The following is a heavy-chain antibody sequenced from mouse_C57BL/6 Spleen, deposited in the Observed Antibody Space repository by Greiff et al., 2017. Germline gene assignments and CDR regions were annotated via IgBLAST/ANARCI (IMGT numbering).Heavy chain of an antibody. CDR3: AIYDDDVYYDLDD. D-gene: IGHD2-3*01. V-gene: IGHV1-72*01. CDR2: IDPVSGGT. J-gene: IGHJ4*01. CDR1: GYTFTSYW. Sequence: QVQLQQSGAELVKPGASVKLSCKASGYTFTSYWMHWVKQRPGRGLEWIGRIDPVSGGTNYNEKFKGKATLTADKPSSTAYMQLSSLTSEDSAVYYCAIYDDDVYYDLDDWGKGTSVTVSS.